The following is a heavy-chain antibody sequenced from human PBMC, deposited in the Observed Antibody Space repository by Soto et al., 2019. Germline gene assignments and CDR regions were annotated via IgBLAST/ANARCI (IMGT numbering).Heavy chain of an antibody. CDR1: GGSISSSSYY. V-gene: IGHV4-39*01. CDR3: ARRRASTVTPFDY. D-gene: IGHD4-17*01. CDR2: IYYSGST. Sequence: SETLSLTCTVSGGSISSSSYYWGWIRQPPGKGLEWIGSIYYSGSTYYNPSLKSRVTISVDTSKNQFSLKLSSVTAADTAVYYCARRRASTVTPFDYWGQGTLVTVSS. J-gene: IGHJ4*02.